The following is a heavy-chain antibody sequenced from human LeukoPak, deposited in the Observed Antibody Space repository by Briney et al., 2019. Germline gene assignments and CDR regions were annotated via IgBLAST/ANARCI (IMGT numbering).Heavy chain of an antibody. CDR3: ARERLAVAGTDNWFDP. CDR2: IIPIFGTA. J-gene: IGHJ5*02. CDR1: GGTYSSYA. V-gene: IGHV1-69*05. D-gene: IGHD6-19*01. Sequence: TSVKVSCTALGGTYSSYAISWGRQSPGQGLEWRGGIIPIFGTANYAQKFQGRVTITTDESTSTAYMELSSLRSEDTAVYYCARERLAVAGTDNWFDPWGQGTLVTVSS.